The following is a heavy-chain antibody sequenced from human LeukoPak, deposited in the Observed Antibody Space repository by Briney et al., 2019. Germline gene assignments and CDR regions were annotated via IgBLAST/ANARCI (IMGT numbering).Heavy chain of an antibody. CDR2: ISSSSSTI. CDR3: ARGWDRDCTSTSCYIAYN. CDR1: GFTFSSYS. J-gene: IGHJ4*02. V-gene: IGHV3-48*01. D-gene: IGHD2-2*02. Sequence: GGSLRLSCAASGFTFSSYSMNWVRQAPGKGLEWVSYISSSSSTIYYADSVKGRFTISRDNAKNSLYLQMNSLRAEDTAVYYCARGWDRDCTSTSCYIAYNWGQGTLVSVSS.